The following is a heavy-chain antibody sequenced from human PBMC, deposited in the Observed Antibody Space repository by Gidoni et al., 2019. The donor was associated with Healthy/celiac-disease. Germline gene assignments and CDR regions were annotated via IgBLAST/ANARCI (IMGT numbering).Heavy chain of an antibody. CDR1: GGSFSGYY. V-gene: IGHV4-34*01. Sequence: QVQLQQWGAGLLKPSETLSLTCAVYGGSFSGYYWRWLRQPPGKGLEWIGEINHSGSTNYNPSLKSRVTISVDTSKNQCALKLSSVTAADTAVYYCARARITIFGVVRNAFDIWGQGTMVTVSS. CDR2: INHSGST. D-gene: IGHD3-3*01. CDR3: ARARITIFGVVRNAFDI. J-gene: IGHJ3*02.